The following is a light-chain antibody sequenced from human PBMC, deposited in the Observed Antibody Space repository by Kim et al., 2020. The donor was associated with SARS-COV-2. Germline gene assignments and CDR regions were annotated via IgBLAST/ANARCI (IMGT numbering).Light chain of an antibody. CDR2: RDS. J-gene: IGLJ1*01. CDR1: HIGSKN. Sequence: SYELTQPLSVSVALGQTARITCGGNHIGSKNVHWCQQKPGQAPVVVIYRDSNRPSGIPERFSGSNSGNTATLTISRAQAGDEADYYCKVWDRSTASYVFGNGTKVTVL. CDR3: KVWDRSTASYV. V-gene: IGLV3-9*01.